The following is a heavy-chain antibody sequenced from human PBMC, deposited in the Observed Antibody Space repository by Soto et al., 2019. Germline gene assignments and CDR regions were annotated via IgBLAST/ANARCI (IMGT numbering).Heavy chain of an antibody. J-gene: IGHJ3*02. D-gene: IGHD5-12*01. CDR2: INRNSGVT. CDR3: QTAEDWKHGYGRSDVFDI. CDR1: GYIFTADH. Sequence: ASVNDSLKGFGYIFTADHMHCVGQAGGQGREWMGWINRNSGVTDFAQNFHDTVTMTRQTSINTAYIEITRLTSDDTAVYACQTAEDWKHGYGRSDVFDIWGQGTMVTVSS. V-gene: IGHV1-2*02.